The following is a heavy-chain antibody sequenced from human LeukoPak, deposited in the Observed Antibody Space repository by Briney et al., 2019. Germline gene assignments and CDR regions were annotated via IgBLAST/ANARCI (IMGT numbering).Heavy chain of an antibody. CDR1: GFAFGSWS. D-gene: IGHD2-2*01. CDR2: ISSSSSYI. J-gene: IGHJ4*02. V-gene: IGHV3-21*01. Sequence: GGSLRLCCGACGFAFGSWSMNWVRQAPGKGLEWVSSISSSSSYISYAESVKGRFTIASENAKNSQYLQMNRQRSDDTAVYSCTKDRGYCSNTSCHVFDYWGQGTLVTVSS. CDR3: TKDRGYCSNTSCHVFDY.